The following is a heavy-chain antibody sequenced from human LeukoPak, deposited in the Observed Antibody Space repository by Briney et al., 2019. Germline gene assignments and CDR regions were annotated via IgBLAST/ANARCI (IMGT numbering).Heavy chain of an antibody. D-gene: IGHD6-13*01. CDR2: ISWDGGST. Sequence: GGSLRLSCAASGFTFDDYAMHWVRQAPGKGLEWVSLISWDGGSTYYADSVKGRFTISRDNSKNSLYLQMNSLRAEDTALYYCAKGAWYSSSWYMGYWGQGTLVTVSS. CDR3: AKGAWYSSSWYMGY. V-gene: IGHV3-43D*03. CDR1: GFTFDDYA. J-gene: IGHJ4*02.